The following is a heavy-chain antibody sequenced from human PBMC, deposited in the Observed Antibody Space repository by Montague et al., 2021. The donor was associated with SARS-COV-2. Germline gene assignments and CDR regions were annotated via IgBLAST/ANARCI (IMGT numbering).Heavy chain of an antibody. CDR1: GFIFDDYG. D-gene: IGHD3-10*01. Sequence: SLRLSCAVSGFIFDDYGMSWVRQAPGKGLEWVSGISRSGDSTAYGDSVKGRFTISRDNAKNSLSLQMNSLRVEDTALYYCARGFRGGPFDCWGQGTPVTVSS. CDR2: ISRSGDST. V-gene: IGHV3-20*04. CDR3: ARGFRGGPFDC. J-gene: IGHJ4*02.